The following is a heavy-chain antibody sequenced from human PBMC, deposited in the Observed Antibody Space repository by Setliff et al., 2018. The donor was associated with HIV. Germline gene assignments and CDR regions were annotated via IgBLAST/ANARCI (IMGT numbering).Heavy chain of an antibody. CDR3: ARGATLLPGYSDRWEYFYMDV. CDR1: GGSFSEYY. V-gene: IGHV4-34*01. J-gene: IGHJ6*03. Sequence: SETLSLTCAVYGGSFSEYYWSWIRQSPGKGLEWIGEINHSGSTHYNPPLKSRATISVDTSKNQFSPRLNSVTAADTAVYYCARGATLLPGYSDRWEYFYMDVWGKGTTVTVPS. CDR2: INHSGST. D-gene: IGHD5-12*01.